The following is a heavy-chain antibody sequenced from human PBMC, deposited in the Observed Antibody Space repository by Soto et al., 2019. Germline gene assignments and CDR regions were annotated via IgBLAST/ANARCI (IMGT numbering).Heavy chain of an antibody. V-gene: IGHV4-59*01. CDR1: GGSISSYY. D-gene: IGHD5-12*01. CDR3: ARVYSGYDYVGPDAFDI. J-gene: IGHJ3*02. Sequence: QVQLQESGPGLVKPSETLSLTCTVSGGSISSYYWSWIRQPPGKGLEWIGYIYYSGSTNYNPSLKSRVTISVDTSKNQFSLKLSSVTAADTAVYYCARVYSGYDYVGPDAFDIWGQGTMVTVSS. CDR2: IYYSGST.